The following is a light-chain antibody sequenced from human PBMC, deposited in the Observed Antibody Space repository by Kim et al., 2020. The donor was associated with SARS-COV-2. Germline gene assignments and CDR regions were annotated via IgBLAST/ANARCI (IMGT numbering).Light chain of an antibody. CDR2: GIS. V-gene: IGKV3-15*01. CDR3: QQYNAWPYT. J-gene: IGKJ2*01. CDR1: QSVNSN. Sequence: SVSPGERATLSCRASQSVNSNLAWYQQTPGQAPRLLIHGISTRAPGLPARFSGSGSGSEFSLSISSLESEDFAVYYCQQYNAWPYTFGQGTKLEI.